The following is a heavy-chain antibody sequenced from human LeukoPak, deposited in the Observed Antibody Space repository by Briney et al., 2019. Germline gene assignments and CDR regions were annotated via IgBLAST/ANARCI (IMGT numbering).Heavy chain of an antibody. CDR2: IYYSGST. J-gene: IGHJ6*03. CDR1: GGSISSYY. Sequence: SETLSLTCTVSGGSISSYYRSWIRQPPGKGLEWIGYIYYSGSTNYNPSLKSRLTISVDTSKNQFSLKLSSVTAADTAVYYCATYGGDSVSYYYHMDVWGTGTTVTVSS. V-gene: IGHV4-59*01. CDR3: ATYGGDSVSYYYHMDV. D-gene: IGHD2-21*02.